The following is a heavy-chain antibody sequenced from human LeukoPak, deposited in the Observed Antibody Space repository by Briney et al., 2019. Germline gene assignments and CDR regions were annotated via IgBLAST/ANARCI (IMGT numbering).Heavy chain of an antibody. J-gene: IGHJ4*02. CDR2: IYYSGST. CDR3: ARVPSPGSGTYHPYFDF. Sequence: SQTLSLTCTVSGGSISSGGYYWSWIRQAAGKGLEWIGQIYYSGSTIYNPSLKSRVTISVDTSKNQFSLKLTSVTAADTAVYYCARVPSPGSGTYHPYFDFWGQGALVTVSS. D-gene: IGHD3-10*01. CDR1: GGSISSGGYY. V-gene: IGHV4-61*09.